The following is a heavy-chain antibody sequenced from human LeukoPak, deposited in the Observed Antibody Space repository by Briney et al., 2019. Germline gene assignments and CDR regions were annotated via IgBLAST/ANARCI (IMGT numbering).Heavy chain of an antibody. Sequence: SETLSLTCTVSGDSISTYYWSWIRQPPGKGLEWIGYISYSGSTNYNPSLTSRVTISVDTSKNQFSLKLSSVTAADTAVYYCARGSYSSSWLTFDIWGQGTMVTVSS. CDR1: GDSISTYY. D-gene: IGHD6-13*01. CDR3: ARGSYSSSWLTFDI. V-gene: IGHV4-59*01. CDR2: ISYSGST. J-gene: IGHJ3*02.